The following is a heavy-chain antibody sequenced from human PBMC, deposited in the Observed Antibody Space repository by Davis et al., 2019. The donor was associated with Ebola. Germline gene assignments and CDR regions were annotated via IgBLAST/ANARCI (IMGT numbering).Heavy chain of an antibody. Sequence: PSETLSLTCAVYGGSFSGYYWSWIRQPPGKGLEWIGEINHSGSTNYNPSLKSRVTISVDTSKNQFSLKLSSVTAADTAVYYCARVVVVPVYYYYMDVWGKGTTVTVSS. CDR1: GGSFSGYY. CDR3: ARVVVVPVYYYYMDV. D-gene: IGHD2-2*01. V-gene: IGHV4-34*01. J-gene: IGHJ6*03. CDR2: INHSGST.